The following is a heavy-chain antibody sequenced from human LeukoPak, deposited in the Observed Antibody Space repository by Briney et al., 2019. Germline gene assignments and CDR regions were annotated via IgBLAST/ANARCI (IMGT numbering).Heavy chain of an antibody. V-gene: IGHV4-59*01. CDR3: ASGLYCTGGSCVLRD. J-gene: IGHJ4*02. CDR2: IFYSGST. D-gene: IGHD2-15*01. Sequence: SETLSLTCTVSGGSICSYYWSWIRQPPGKGLEWIGYIFYSGSTNYNPSLKSRVTISINTSRNQFSLKLSSVTAADTAMYYCASGLYCTGGSCVLRDWGQGTLVTVSS. CDR1: GGSICSYY.